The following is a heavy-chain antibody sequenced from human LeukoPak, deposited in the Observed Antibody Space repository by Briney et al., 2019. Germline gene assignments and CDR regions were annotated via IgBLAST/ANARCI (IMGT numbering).Heavy chain of an antibody. CDR1: GGSISGSSYY. D-gene: IGHD3-22*01. CDR3: ARGGYYDSSGYIPY. V-gene: IGHV4-39*07. Sequence: SETLSLTCTVSGGSISGSSYYWGWIRQTPGKGLEWIGSLYYSGSTYYNPSLKSRVTISVDTSKNQFSLKLSSVTAADTAVYYCARGGYYDSSGYIPYWGQGTLVTVSS. CDR2: LYYSGST. J-gene: IGHJ4*02.